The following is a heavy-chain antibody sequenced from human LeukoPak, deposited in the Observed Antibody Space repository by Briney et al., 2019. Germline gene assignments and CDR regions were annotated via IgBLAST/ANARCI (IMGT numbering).Heavy chain of an antibody. V-gene: IGHV4-59*01. D-gene: IGHD6-13*01. CDR3: ARSITSRWYGDFQH. J-gene: IGHJ1*01. CDR2: IYYSGST. Sequence: SETLSLTCTVSGGFMIGYFWSWIRQPPGKGLEWIGYIYYSGSTNYNPSLKSRVTISVDTSKNQFSLKLSSVTAADTAVYYCARSITSRWYGDFQHWGQGTLVTVSS. CDR1: GGFMIGYF.